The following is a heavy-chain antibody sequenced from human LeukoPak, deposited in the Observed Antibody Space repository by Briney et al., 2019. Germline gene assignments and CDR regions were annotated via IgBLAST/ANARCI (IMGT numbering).Heavy chain of an antibody. CDR1: GYTFTNYG. CDR3: ARDYRSLAVMGPETNWFDP. V-gene: IGHV1-18*01. Sequence: GASVKVSCKASGYTFTNYGISWVRQAPGQGLERMGWISAYNGNTNYAQRLQGRVTMTTDTSTTTAYMELRSLRFDDTAMYFCARDYRSLAVMGPETNWFDPWGQGTLVTVSS. J-gene: IGHJ5*02. CDR2: ISAYNGNT. D-gene: IGHD6-6*01.